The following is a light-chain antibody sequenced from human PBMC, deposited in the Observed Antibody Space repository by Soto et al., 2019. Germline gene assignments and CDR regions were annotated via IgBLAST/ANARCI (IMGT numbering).Light chain of an antibody. J-gene: IGKJ2*01. V-gene: IGKV3-11*01. CDR3: QQRSDWPRT. Sequence: EIVLTQSPATLSLSPGERATLSCRASQSIYSYLAWYQQKPSQAPRLLIYDASSRATGVPARFSASGSGTDFTLTISSLEPEDFAVYYCQQRSDWPRTFGRGTKLEIK. CDR1: QSIYSY. CDR2: DAS.